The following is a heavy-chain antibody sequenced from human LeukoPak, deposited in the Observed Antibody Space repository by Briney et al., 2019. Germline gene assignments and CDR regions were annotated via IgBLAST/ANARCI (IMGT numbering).Heavy chain of an antibody. V-gene: IGHV1-2*02. D-gene: IGHD5-24*01. CDR1: GYTFTGYY. CDR2: INPNSGGT. Sequence: GASVKVSCKASGYTFTGYYMHWVRQAPGQGLEWMGWINPNSGGTNYAQKFQGRVTMTRDTSISTAYMELSRLRSDDTAVYYCARVVEMATISRAFDIWGQGTMVTVSS. J-gene: IGHJ3*02. CDR3: ARVVEMATISRAFDI.